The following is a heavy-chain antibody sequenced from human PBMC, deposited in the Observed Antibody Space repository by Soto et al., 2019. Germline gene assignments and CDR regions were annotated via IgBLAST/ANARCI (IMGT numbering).Heavy chain of an antibody. D-gene: IGHD6-13*01. V-gene: IGHV3-13*05. Sequence: GGSLRLSCAAPGFTFSSHDMHWVRQVTGKGLEWVSAIGTAGDPYYPGSVKGRFTISRENAKNSLYLQMNSLRAGDTAVYYCARGRRSAAGRVRYFDYWGQGTLVTVSS. CDR1: GFTFSSHD. CDR3: ARGRRSAAGRVRYFDY. CDR2: IGTAGDP. J-gene: IGHJ4*02.